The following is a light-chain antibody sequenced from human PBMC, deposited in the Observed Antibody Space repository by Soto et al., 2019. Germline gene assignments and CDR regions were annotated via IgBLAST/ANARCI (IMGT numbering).Light chain of an antibody. J-gene: IGLJ1*01. CDR1: SSDVGGYNY. CDR3: SSYTSSSTLSV. Sequence: QSALTQPASVSGSPGPSITISCTGTSSDVGGYNYVSWYQQHPGKAPKLMIYDVSNRPSGVSNRFSGSKSGNTASLTISGLQAEDEADYYCSSYTSSSTLSVFGTGTKLTVL. V-gene: IGLV2-14*01. CDR2: DVS.